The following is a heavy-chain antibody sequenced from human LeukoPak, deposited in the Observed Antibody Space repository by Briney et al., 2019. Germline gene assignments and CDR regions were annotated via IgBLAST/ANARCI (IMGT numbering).Heavy chain of an antibody. Sequence: AGSLRLACAMSGFTFSRDWMTWVRQAPGKGLEWVSAISGSGGSTYYADSVKGRFTISRDNSKNTLYLQMSSLRAEDTAVYYCAKVRSRGVIITGFDYWGQGTLVTVSS. CDR1: GFTFSRDW. J-gene: IGHJ4*02. V-gene: IGHV3-23*01. CDR3: AKVRSRGVIITGFDY. CDR2: ISGSGGST. D-gene: IGHD3-10*01.